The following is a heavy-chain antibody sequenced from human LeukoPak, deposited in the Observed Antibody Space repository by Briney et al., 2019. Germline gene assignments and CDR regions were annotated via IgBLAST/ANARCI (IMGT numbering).Heavy chain of an antibody. CDR1: GGTFSSYA. CDR3: ARESSVVTGLGWFDP. V-gene: IGHV1-69*06. CDR2: IIPIFGTA. D-gene: IGHD2-21*02. Sequence: SVKVSCKASGGTFSSYAISWVRQAPGQGLECMGRIIPIFGTANYAQKFQGRVTITADKSTSTAYMELSSLRSEDTAVYYCARESSVVTGLGWFDPWGQGTLVTVSS. J-gene: IGHJ5*02.